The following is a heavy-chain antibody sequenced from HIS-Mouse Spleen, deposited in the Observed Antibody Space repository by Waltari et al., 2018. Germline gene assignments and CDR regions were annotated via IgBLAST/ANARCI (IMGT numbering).Heavy chain of an antibody. J-gene: IGHJ4*02. D-gene: IGHD3-3*01. Sequence: QVQLVQSGAEVKKPGASVKVSCKSSGYSFTSYDLTWFLQATGQGLAWMGWMKPNSGNTGYAQKFQGRVTMTRNTSISTAYMELSSLRSEDTAVYYCARVYYDFWSGYYYWGQGTLVTVSS. CDR1: GYSFTSYD. CDR2: MKPNSGNT. CDR3: ARVYYDFWSGYYY. V-gene: IGHV1-8*01.